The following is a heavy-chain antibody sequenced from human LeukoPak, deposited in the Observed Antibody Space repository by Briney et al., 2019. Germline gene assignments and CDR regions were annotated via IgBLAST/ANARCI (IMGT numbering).Heavy chain of an antibody. CDR2: IYPGDSDT. Sequence: GESLKISCKGSGYSFTRFWIGWVRQMPGKGLEWMGIIYPGDSDTRYSPSFQGQVTISADKSISTAYLQWSSLKASDTAMYYCARGVGSPTTPYYFDYWGQGTLVTVSS. CDR3: ARGVGSPTTPYYFDY. CDR1: GYSFTRFW. D-gene: IGHD1-26*01. J-gene: IGHJ4*02. V-gene: IGHV5-51*01.